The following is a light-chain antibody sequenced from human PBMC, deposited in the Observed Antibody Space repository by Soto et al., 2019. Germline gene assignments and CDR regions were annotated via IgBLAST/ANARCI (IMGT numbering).Light chain of an antibody. V-gene: IGKV1-39*01. J-gene: IGKJ1*01. CDR2: AAY. CDR1: HSISIY. Sequence: DTQLSQAPSCMSAWLGDTVNITCRASHSISIYLNLYQQKPGTAAKLLIYAAYSLQSGATSRFSGSGPGTDFTLTISSLQPEDFATYYCQQRYSTPRTVGPGTQVEIK. CDR3: QQRYSTPRT.